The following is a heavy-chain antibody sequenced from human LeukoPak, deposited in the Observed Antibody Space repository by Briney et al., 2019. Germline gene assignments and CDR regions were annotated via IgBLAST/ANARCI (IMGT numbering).Heavy chain of an antibody. Sequence: PSETLSLTCTVSGGSISSYYWRWIRQPPGKGLEWIGYIYYSGSTNYNPSLKRRVTISVDTSKNQFSLKLSSVTAADTAVYYCARHFAFSYYYMDVWGKGTTVTVSS. CDR3: ARHFAFSYYYMDV. CDR1: GGSISSYY. V-gene: IGHV4-59*08. CDR2: IYYSGST. J-gene: IGHJ6*03.